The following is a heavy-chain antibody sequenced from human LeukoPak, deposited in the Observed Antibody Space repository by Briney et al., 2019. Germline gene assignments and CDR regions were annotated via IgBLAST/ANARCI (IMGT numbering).Heavy chain of an antibody. CDR3: ARRVQVVPAATPVYYMDV. Sequence: GGSLRLSCAASGFTFDDYGMSWVRQAPGKRLEWGFGINWNGGSTGYADSVKGRFTISRDNAKNSLYLQMNSLRAEDTALYHCARRVQVVPAATPVYYMDVWGKGTTVTVSS. V-gene: IGHV3-20*01. D-gene: IGHD2-2*01. CDR1: GFTFDDYG. CDR2: INWNGGST. J-gene: IGHJ6*03.